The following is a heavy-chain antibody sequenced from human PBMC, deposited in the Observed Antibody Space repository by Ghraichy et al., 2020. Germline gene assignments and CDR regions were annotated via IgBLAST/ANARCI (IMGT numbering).Heavy chain of an antibody. V-gene: IGHV3-21*01. CDR1: GFTFSSYN. Sequence: GESLNISCAASGFTFSSYNMNWVRQAPGKGLEWVSFVSSGSSHRYYADSVKGRFTISRDNAKNSLYLQMNSLRVEDTAVYYCARDLFDYWGQGTLVTVSS. CDR2: VSSGSSHR. J-gene: IGHJ4*02. CDR3: ARDLFDY.